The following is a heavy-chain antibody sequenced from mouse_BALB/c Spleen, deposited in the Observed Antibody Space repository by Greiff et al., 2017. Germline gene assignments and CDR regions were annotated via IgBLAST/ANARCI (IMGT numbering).Heavy chain of an antibody. V-gene: IGHV1-15*01. CDR3: TGLYYGNTWFAY. CDR1: GYTFTDYE. J-gene: IGHJ3*01. CDR2: IDPETGGT. D-gene: IGHD2-1*01. Sequence: QVQLQQSGAELVRPGASVTLSCKASGYTFTDYEMHWVKQTPVHGLEWIGAIDPETGGTAYNQKFKGKATLTADKSSSTAYMELRSLTSEDSAVYYCTGLYYGNTWFAYWGQGTLVTVSA.